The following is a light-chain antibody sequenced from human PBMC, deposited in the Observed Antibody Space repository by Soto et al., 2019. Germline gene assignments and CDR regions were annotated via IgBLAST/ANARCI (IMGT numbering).Light chain of an antibody. Sequence: DIQMTQSPSAVSASVGDRVTITCRASQGINNYLAWFQQKPGKAPKRLIYAASTLQTGVPSRFSGSGSGTEFTLTISSLQPEDFATYYCLQHNTSPLTFGGGNKGDIK. J-gene: IGKJ4*01. CDR1: QGINNY. CDR3: LQHNTSPLT. V-gene: IGKV1-17*03. CDR2: AAS.